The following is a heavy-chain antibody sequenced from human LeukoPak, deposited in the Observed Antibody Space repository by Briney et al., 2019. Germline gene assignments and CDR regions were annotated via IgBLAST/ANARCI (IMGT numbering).Heavy chain of an antibody. D-gene: IGHD1-26*01. Sequence: GRSLRLSCAASGFTFSSYGMHWVRQAPGKGLEWVAVTSSDGSRKQCADYVKGRFTISRDNSKNTLYLQMNSLRAEDTAVYYCAKKLGGSYEEAMEHWGQGTLVTVS. J-gene: IGHJ1*01. CDR2: TSSDGSRK. CDR3: AKKLGGSYEEAMEH. CDR1: GFTFSSYG. V-gene: IGHV3-30*18.